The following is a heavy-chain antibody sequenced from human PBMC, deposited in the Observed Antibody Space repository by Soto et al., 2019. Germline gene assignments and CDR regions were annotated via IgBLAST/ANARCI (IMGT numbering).Heavy chain of an antibody. D-gene: IGHD6-13*01. Sequence: SETLSLTCTVSGGSISSSSYYWGWIRQPPGKGLEWIGSIYYSGSTYYNPSLKSRVTISVDTSKNQFSLKLSSVTAADTAVYYCARHLGAAGYYYYYGMDVWGQGTTVTVSS. CDR1: GGSISSSSYY. V-gene: IGHV4-39*01. J-gene: IGHJ6*02. CDR2: IYYSGST. CDR3: ARHLGAAGYYYYYGMDV.